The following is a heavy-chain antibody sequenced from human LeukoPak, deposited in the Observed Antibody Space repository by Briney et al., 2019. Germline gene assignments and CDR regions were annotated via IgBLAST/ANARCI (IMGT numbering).Heavy chain of an antibody. D-gene: IGHD3-16*01. CDR2: VSGSGDST. V-gene: IGHV3-23*01. Sequence: PGGSLRLSCAASGFTFSSYAMSWVRQAPGKGLEWVSTVSGSGDSTWYADSVKGRFTISRDNSKSTLYLQMNSLRAEDTAVYYCAKSPYIASHIDLDYWGQGTLVTVSS. J-gene: IGHJ4*02. CDR1: GFTFSSYA. CDR3: AKSPYIASHIDLDY.